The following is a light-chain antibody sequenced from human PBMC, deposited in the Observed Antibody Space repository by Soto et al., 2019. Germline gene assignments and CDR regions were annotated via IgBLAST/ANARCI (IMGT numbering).Light chain of an antibody. J-gene: IGKJ1*01. CDR2: KAS. CDR3: QQSYSTPRT. CDR1: QGISSW. V-gene: IGKV1-12*01. Sequence: DIQMTQSPSSVSASVGDRVTITCRASQGISSWLAWYQQKPGKAPKLLIYKASTLKSGVPSRFSGSGSGSDFTLTISSLQAEDFATYYCQQSYSTPRTFGQGTTVDIK.